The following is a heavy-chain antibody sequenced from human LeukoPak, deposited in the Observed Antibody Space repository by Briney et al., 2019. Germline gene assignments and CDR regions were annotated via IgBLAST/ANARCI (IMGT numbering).Heavy chain of an antibody. J-gene: IGHJ3*02. CDR3: ARDLSNYDYIWGSYRATDAFDI. Sequence: SQTLSLTCTVSGGFISSGTYYWSWIRQHPGKGLEWIGYIYYSGSTSYNPSLKSRVTISVDTSKNQFSLKLSSVTAADTAMYYCARDLSNYDYIWGSYRATDAFDIWGQGTMVTVSS. CDR1: GGFISSGTYY. V-gene: IGHV4-31*03. D-gene: IGHD3-16*02. CDR2: IYYSGST.